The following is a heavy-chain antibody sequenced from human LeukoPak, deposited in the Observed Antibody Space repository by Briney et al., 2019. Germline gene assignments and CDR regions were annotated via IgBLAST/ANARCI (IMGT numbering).Heavy chain of an antibody. CDR2: VHYTRSYSGTT. J-gene: IGHJ6*02. CDR3: ARHSLTDRGSGFGELLFPYYYYYGMDV. CDR1: SGSIGSDALY. Sequence: SETLSLTCTVSSGSIGSDALYWGWIRQSPGKGLEWIGSVHYTRSYSGTTYYNPSLKSRVTISVDTSKNQFSLKLSSVTAADTAVYYCARHSLTDRGSGFGELLFPYYYYYGMDVWGQGTTVTVSS. D-gene: IGHD3-10*01. V-gene: IGHV4-39*01.